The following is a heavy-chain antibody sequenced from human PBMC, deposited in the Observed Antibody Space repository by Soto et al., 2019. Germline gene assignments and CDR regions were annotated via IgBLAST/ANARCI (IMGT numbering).Heavy chain of an antibody. J-gene: IGHJ5*02. V-gene: IGHV1-69*02. D-gene: IGHD2-2*01. CDR3: ARKADCSSTSCRNWFDP. CDR2: IIPILGIA. CDR1: GGTFSSYT. Sequence: QVQLVQSGAEVKKPGSSVKVSCKASGGTFSSYTISWVRQAPGQGLEWMGRIIPILGIANYAQKFQGRVTITADKSTSTAYMELSSLRSEDTAVYYCARKADCSSTSCRNWFDPWGQGTLVTVSS.